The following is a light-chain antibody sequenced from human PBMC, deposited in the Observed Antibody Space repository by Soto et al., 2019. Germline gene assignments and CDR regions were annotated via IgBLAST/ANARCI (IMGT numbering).Light chain of an antibody. CDR2: KDT. CDR3: YSAADNNLV. Sequence: SYELTQPSSVSVSPGQSAEITCSGDALAKHYARWFQQKPGQAPGLIIYKDTERPSGIPDRFSGSISGTTVTLTIGGAQVEDEADYYCYSAADNNLVFGGGTKVTVL. CDR1: ALAKHY. J-gene: IGLJ3*02. V-gene: IGLV3-27*01.